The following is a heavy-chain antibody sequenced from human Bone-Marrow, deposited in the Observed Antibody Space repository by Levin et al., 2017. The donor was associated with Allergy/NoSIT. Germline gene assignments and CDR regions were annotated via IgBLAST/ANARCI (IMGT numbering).Heavy chain of an antibody. J-gene: IGHJ6*02. CDR3: AKVPYSYYGMDV. CDR2: ISWNSNNI. CDR1: GFTFDDYA. Sequence: SLKISCTASGFTFDDYAMHWVRQAPGKGLEWVSGISWNSNNIGYADSVKGRFTISRDNTQNSLYLQMNSLRAEDTALYYCAKVPYSYYGMDVWGQGTTVTVSS. V-gene: IGHV3-9*01.